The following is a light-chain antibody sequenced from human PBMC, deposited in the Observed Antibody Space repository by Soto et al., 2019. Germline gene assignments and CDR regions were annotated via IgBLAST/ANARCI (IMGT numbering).Light chain of an antibody. V-gene: IGLV7-46*01. CDR2: DTS. CDR1: TGAVTSGHY. Sequence: QAVVTQEPSLTVSPGGTVTLTCGSSTGAVTSGHYPNWFQQKPGQAPRTLIYDTSNKHSWTPARFSGSLLGGKAALTLSGALPEDEADYYCLLSYSGARLVVFGGGTKLTVL. CDR3: LLSYSGARLVV. J-gene: IGLJ2*01.